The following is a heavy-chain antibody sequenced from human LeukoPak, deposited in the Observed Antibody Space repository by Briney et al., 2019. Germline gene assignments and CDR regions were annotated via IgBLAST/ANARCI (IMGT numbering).Heavy chain of an antibody. V-gene: IGHV4-39*01. Sequence: PSETLSLTCTVSGGSISSSRYQWGWIRQPPGKALVWIGTNYCSGNSYYNPSLKSRVTISGDTSKNQFSLTLTSVTAADTAVYYCARQDTFYDILPGYYLDYWGQGTLVTVSS. J-gene: IGHJ4*02. CDR3: ARQDTFYDILPGYYLDY. CDR1: GGSISSSRYQ. CDR2: NYCSGNS. D-gene: IGHD3-9*01.